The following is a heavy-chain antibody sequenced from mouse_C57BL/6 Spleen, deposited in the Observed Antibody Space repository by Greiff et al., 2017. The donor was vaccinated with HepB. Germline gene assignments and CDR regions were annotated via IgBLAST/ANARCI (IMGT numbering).Heavy chain of an antibody. CDR3: TRDGLGRYFDV. CDR2: ISSGGDYI. V-gene: IGHV5-9-1*02. CDR1: GFTFSSYA. J-gene: IGHJ1*03. Sequence: EVKVEESGEGLVKPGGSLKLSCAASGFTFSSYAMSWVRQTPEKRLEWVAYISSGGDYIYYADTVKGRFTISRDNARNTLYLQMSSLKSEDTAMYYCTRDGLGRYFDVWGTGTTVTVSS. D-gene: IGHD4-1*01.